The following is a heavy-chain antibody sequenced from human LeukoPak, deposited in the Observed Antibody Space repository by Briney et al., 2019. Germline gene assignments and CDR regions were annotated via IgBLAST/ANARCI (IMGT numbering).Heavy chain of an antibody. CDR2: IYAGDSDT. D-gene: IGHD3-16*01. V-gene: IGHV5-51*01. CDR3: ARRGGGRDYYYMDV. CDR1: GYIFPNYW. J-gene: IGHJ6*03. Sequence: GESLKISCKGSGYIFPNYWLGWVRQMPGKGLEWMGFIYAGDSDTTYSPSFQGQVTISADKSINTVYLQWSNLKASDTATYYCARRGGGRDYYYMDVWGKGTTVTVSS.